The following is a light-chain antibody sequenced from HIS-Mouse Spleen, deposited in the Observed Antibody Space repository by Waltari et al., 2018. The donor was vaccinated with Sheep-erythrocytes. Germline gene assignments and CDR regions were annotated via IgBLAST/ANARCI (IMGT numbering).Light chain of an antibody. CDR1: SSDVGGYNY. CDR2: DVS. CDR3: CSYAGSYTWV. Sequence: QSALTQPRSVSGSPGQSVTISCTGTSSDVGGYNYVSWYQQHPGKAPKLMIYDVSKRPSGVPVRSTGSKSGTPASLTISGLQAEDEAEYYCCSYAGSYTWVFGGGTKLTVL. J-gene: IGLJ3*02. V-gene: IGLV2-11*01.